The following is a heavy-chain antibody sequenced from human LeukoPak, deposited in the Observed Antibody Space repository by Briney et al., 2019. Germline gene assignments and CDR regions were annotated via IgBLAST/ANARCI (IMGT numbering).Heavy chain of an antibody. CDR2: IRYDGSNK. Sequence: SGGSLRLSCAASRFTFSSYGMHWVRQAPGKGLEWVAFIRYDGSNKYYADSVKGRFTISRDNSKNTLYPQMNSLRAEDTAVYYCATYPRANAYWGQGTLVTVSS. CDR1: RFTFSSYG. CDR3: ATYPRANAY. V-gene: IGHV3-30*02. J-gene: IGHJ4*02.